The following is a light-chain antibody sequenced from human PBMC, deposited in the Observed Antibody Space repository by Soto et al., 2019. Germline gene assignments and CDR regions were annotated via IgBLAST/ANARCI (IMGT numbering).Light chain of an antibody. CDR1: QSVLYRSNTKNY. Sequence: DIVMTQSPDSLAVSLGERDTINCKSSQSVLYRSNTKNYLAWYQQKPGQPPNLLIYWASTRESGVPDRFSGSASGTDFTLTISSLQAEDVAVYYCQQYYSLPPTFGQGTKVEIK. J-gene: IGKJ1*01. CDR3: QQYYSLPPT. CDR2: WAS. V-gene: IGKV4-1*01.